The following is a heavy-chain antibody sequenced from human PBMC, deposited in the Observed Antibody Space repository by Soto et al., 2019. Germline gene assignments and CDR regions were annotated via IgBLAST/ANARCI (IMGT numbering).Heavy chain of an antibody. CDR3: AREEYSSSSFDY. CDR2: IWYDGSNK. Sequence: GGSLRLSCAASGFTFSSYGMHWVRQAPGKGLEWVAVIWYDGSNKYYADSVKGRFTISRDNSKNTLYLQMNSRRAADTAVYYCAREEYSSSSFDYWGQGTLVTVSS. J-gene: IGHJ4*02. D-gene: IGHD6-6*01. V-gene: IGHV3-33*01. CDR1: GFTFSSYG.